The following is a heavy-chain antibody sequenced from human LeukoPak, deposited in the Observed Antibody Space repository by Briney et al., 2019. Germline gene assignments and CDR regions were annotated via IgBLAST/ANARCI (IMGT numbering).Heavy chain of an antibody. J-gene: IGHJ4*02. CDR3: AKDYTSRGWLLPYYFDY. V-gene: IGHV3-11*01. Sequence: GGSLRLSCAASGFTFSDYYMSWIRQAPGKGLEWVSYISSSGSTIYYADSVKGRFTISRDNSKNTLYLQMNSLRAEDTAVYYCAKDYTSRGWLLPYYFDYWGQGTLVTVSS. D-gene: IGHD2-21*01. CDR1: GFTFSDYY. CDR2: ISSSGSTI.